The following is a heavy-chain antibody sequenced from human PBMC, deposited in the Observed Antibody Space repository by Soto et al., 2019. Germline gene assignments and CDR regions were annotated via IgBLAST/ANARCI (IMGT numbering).Heavy chain of an antibody. Sequence: ASVKVSCKASGYTFTSYDINWVRQATGQGLEWMGWMNPNSGNTGYAQKFQGRVTMTRNTSISTAYMELSSLRSEDTAVYYCARGEGYDYIWGSYRYTGTFDYWGQGTLVTVSS. CDR2: MNPNSGNT. CDR3: ARGEGYDYIWGSYRYTGTFDY. D-gene: IGHD3-16*02. V-gene: IGHV1-8*01. CDR1: GYTFTSYD. J-gene: IGHJ4*02.